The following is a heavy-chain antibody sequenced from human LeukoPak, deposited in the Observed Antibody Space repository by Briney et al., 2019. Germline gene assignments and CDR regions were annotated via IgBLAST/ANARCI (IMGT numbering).Heavy chain of an antibody. CDR2: INHSGST. V-gene: IGHV4-34*01. Sequence: PSETLSLTCAVYGGSISSYYWSWIRQPPGKGLEWIGEINHSGSTNYNPSLKSRVTISVDTSKNQFSLKLSSVTAADTAVYYCARGKGGYRANWFDPWGQGTLVTVSS. D-gene: IGHD5-12*01. CDR1: GGSISSYY. CDR3: ARGKGGYRANWFDP. J-gene: IGHJ5*02.